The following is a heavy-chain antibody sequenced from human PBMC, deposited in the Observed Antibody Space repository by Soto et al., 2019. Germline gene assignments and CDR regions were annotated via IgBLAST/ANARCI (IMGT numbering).Heavy chain of an antibody. V-gene: IGHV1-2*02. J-gene: IGHJ4*02. CDR3: ARGDYYDSSGYTQDFDY. CDR1: GYTFTGYY. D-gene: IGHD3-22*01. CDR2: INPNSGGT. Sequence: QVQLVQSGAEVKKPGASVKVSCKASGYTFTGYYMHWVRQAPGQGLEWMGWINPNSGGTNYAQKFQGRVPMTRDTSISTAYMELSRLRSDDTAVYYCARGDYYDSSGYTQDFDYWGQGTLVTVSS.